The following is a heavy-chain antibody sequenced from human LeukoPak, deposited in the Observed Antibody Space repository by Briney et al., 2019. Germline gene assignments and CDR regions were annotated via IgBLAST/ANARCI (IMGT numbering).Heavy chain of an antibody. CDR3: AREEAGTMFRGVISFDF. Sequence: ASVKVSCKASGYTFTGYYMHWVRQAPGQGLEWMGWINPNTGGANYVPKFQGRVTMTRDTSISTAFMELSRLRSDDTAVYYCAREEAGTMFRGVISFDFWGQGTLVTVSS. CDR1: GYTFTGYY. V-gene: IGHV1-2*02. J-gene: IGHJ4*02. CDR2: INPNTGGA. D-gene: IGHD3-10*01.